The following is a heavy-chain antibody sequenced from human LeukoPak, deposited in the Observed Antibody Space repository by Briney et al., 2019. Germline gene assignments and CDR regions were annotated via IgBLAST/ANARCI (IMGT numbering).Heavy chain of an antibody. CDR3: ARVDYGDYYMDV. CDR1: GGSISSYY. Sequence: PSETLSLTCTVSGGSISSYYWSWIRQPPGKGLEWIGYIYYSGSTNYNPSLKSRVTISVDTSKNQFSLKLSSVTAADTAVYYCARVDYGDYYMDVWGKGTTVTVSS. V-gene: IGHV4-59*01. D-gene: IGHD4-17*01. J-gene: IGHJ6*03. CDR2: IYYSGST.